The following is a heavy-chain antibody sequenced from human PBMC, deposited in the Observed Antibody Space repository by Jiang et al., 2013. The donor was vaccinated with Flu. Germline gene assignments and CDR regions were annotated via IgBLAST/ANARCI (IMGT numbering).Heavy chain of an antibody. CDR1: GYTFTGYY. CDR2: INPNSGGT. Sequence: SGAEVKKPGASVKVSCKASGYTFTGYYMHWVRQAPGQGLEWMGWINPNSGGTNYAQKFQGWVTMTRDTSISTAYMELSRLRSDDTAVYYCARDREPGSGWDAFDYWGQGTLVTVSS. CDR3: ARDREPGSGWDAFDY. D-gene: IGHD6-19*01. V-gene: IGHV1-2*04. J-gene: IGHJ4*02.